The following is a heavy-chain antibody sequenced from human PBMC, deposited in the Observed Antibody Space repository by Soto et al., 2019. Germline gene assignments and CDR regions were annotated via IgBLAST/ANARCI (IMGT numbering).Heavy chain of an antibody. V-gene: IGHV1-69*06. J-gene: IGHJ4*02. CDR2: IIPIFGTA. CDR3: ASYGGGGWLPGDY. Sequence: SVKVSCKASGGTFSSYAISWVRQAPGQGLEWMGGIIPIFGTANYAQKFQGRVTITADKFTSTAYMELSSLRSEDTAVYYCASYGGGGWLPGDYWGQGTLVTVSS. D-gene: IGHD6-19*01. CDR1: GGTFSSYA.